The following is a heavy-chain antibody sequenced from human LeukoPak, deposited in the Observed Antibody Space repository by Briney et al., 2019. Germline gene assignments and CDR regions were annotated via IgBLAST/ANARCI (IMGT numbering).Heavy chain of an antibody. J-gene: IGHJ5*02. V-gene: IGHV1-8*02. CDR3: ARLSLSCSSTSCYEWFDP. CDR1: RYTFTSYD. CDR2: MNPNSGNT. D-gene: IGHD2-2*01. Sequence: ASVKVSCKASRYTFTSYDINWVRQATGQGLEWMGWMNPNSGNTGYAQKFQGRVTITRNTSISTAYMELSSLRSEDTAVYYGARLSLSCSSTSCYEWFDPWGQGTLVTVSS.